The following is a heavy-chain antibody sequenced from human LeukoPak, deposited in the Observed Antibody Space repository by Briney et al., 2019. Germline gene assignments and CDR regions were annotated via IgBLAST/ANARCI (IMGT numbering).Heavy chain of an antibody. V-gene: IGHV3-21*01. J-gene: IGHJ4*02. Sequence: AGGSLRLSCAPSGFTFSSYNMNWVRQAPGKGLEWVSSISSINNCIDYADSVKGRFTISRDNAKNSLYLQMNSLRAEDTAVYYCARDRAVSGSPRGWDYWGQGILIIVSS. CDR2: ISSINNCI. CDR3: ARDRAVSGSPRGWDY. CDR1: GFTFSSYN. D-gene: IGHD1-26*01.